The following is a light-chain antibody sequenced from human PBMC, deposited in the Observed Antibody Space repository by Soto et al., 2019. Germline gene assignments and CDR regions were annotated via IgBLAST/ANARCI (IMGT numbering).Light chain of an antibody. CDR3: LQRSAWTAIT. V-gene: IGKV3-11*01. CDR1: QSVSKY. CDR2: DAS. Sequence: EIVLTQSPATLSLSPGEGATLSCRASQSVSKYLAWYQQKPGQAPRLLIYDASTRATGIPARFSGSGSGTDFPLTISSLEPEDFAVYYCLQRSAWTAITFGQGTQLEIK. J-gene: IGKJ5*01.